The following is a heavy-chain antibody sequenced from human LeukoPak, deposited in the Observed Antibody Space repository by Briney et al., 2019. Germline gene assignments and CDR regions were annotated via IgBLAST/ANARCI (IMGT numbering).Heavy chain of an antibody. V-gene: IGHV3-7*01. D-gene: IGHD1-26*01. CDR1: GFTFTNSW. CDR2: IKQDGSTK. Sequence: PGGSLRLSCAASGFTFTNSWMAWARQAPGKGLEWVANIKQDGSTKHYADSLKGRLTISRDNPKNSLYPQMNNLRADDTAVYYCTRDTDGSLDYWGQGILVTVAS. J-gene: IGHJ4*02. CDR3: TRDTDGSLDY.